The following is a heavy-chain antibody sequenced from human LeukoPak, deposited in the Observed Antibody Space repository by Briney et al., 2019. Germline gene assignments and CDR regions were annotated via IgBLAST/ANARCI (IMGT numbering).Heavy chain of an antibody. CDR1: GFTFSSYE. V-gene: IGHV3-48*03. Sequence: GGSLRLSCAASGFTFSSYEMNWVRQAPGKGLEWVSYISGSGSTIYYADSVKGRFTISSDNAKNSLYLQMNSLRAEDTAVYYCAELGITMIGGVWGKGTTVTISS. CDR3: AELGITMIGGV. D-gene: IGHD3-10*02. CDR2: ISGSGSTI. J-gene: IGHJ6*04.